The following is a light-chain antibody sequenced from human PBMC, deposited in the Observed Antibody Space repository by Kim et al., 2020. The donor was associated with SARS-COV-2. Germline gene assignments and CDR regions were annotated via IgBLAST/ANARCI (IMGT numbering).Light chain of an antibody. Sequence: SVSPGQTASITCSGDKLGDKYACWYQQKPGQSPVLVIYQDSKRPSGIPERFSGSNSGNTATLTISGTQAMDEADYYCQAWDSSTGVFGAGTKVTVL. CDR1: KLGDKY. CDR3: QAWDSSTGV. V-gene: IGLV3-1*01. CDR2: QDS. J-gene: IGLJ1*01.